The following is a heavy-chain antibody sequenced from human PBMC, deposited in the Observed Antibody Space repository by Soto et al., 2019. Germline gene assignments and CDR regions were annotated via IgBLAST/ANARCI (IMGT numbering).Heavy chain of an antibody. CDR3: AKDMGGSGSPDYYYYGMDV. CDR1: GFTFDDYA. D-gene: IGHD3-10*01. CDR2: ISWNSGSI. V-gene: IGHV3-9*01. J-gene: IGHJ6*02. Sequence: LRLSCAASGFTFDDYAMHWVRQAPGKGLEWVSGISWNSGSIGYADSVKGRFTISRDNAKKSLYLQMNSLRAEDTALYYCAKDMGGSGSPDYYYYGMDVWGQGTTVTVSS.